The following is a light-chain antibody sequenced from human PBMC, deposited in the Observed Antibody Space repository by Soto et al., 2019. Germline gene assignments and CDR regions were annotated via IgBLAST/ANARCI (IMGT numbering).Light chain of an antibody. CDR2: WAS. J-gene: IGKJ1*01. V-gene: IGKV4-1*01. CDR3: QQYYRPWT. Sequence: DIVMTQSPDSLAVSLGERATINCKSSQSVLYSSNNKNYLAWYQQKPGQPPKLLIYWASTRESGVPDRFSGSRSGTDFTLTISSPQAEDVAVYYCQQYYRPWTFGQGTKLEIK. CDR1: QSVLYSSNNKNY.